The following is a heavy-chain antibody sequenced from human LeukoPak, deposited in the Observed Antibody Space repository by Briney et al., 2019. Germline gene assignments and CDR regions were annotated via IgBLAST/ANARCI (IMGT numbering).Heavy chain of an antibody. CDR1: GFTFSSYA. J-gene: IGHJ4*01. D-gene: IGHD4-23*01. CDR3: ARRDYGGNSGSDY. Sequence: GGSLRLSCAASGFTFSSYAMSWVRQAPGKGLEWVPAFSGSGGDTYYADSVKGRFTISRDNSKNTLYLQMNSLRAEDTAVYYCARRDYGGNSGSDYWGQEPWSPSPQ. V-gene: IGHV3-23*01. CDR2: FSGSGGDT.